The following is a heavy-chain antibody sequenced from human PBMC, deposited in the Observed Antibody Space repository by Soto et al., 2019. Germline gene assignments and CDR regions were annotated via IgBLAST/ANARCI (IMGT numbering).Heavy chain of an antibody. Sequence: GGSLRLSCAASGFTFSSYGMHWVRQAPGKGLEWVSYISDSGSTIYYGDSVKGRFTISRDNAKNSLSLQMYSLRAEDTAVYYCARERIAAASFGSDHYYAMDVWGPGTTVTVSS. CDR2: ISDSGSTI. CDR1: GFTFSSYG. D-gene: IGHD6-13*01. CDR3: ARERIAAASFGSDHYYAMDV. V-gene: IGHV3-48*01. J-gene: IGHJ6*02.